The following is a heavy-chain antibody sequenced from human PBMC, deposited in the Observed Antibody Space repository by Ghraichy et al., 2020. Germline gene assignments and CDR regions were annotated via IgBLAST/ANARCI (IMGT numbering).Heavy chain of an antibody. Sequence: GGSLRLSCAVSGFTFSDSYMDWVRQSPGKGLEWVARSTNKATGYKTQYAASVNGRFTISRDDSQNSLYLQMNSLKTEDTAVYFCVRGYKGFDVWGQGTTVTVSS. CDR3: VRGYKGFDV. J-gene: IGHJ6*02. V-gene: IGHV3-72*01. CDR2: STNKATGYKT. D-gene: IGHD1-14*01. CDR1: GFTFSDSY.